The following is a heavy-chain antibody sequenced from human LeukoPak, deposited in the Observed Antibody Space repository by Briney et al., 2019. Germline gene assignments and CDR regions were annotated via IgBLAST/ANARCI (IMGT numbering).Heavy chain of an antibody. D-gene: IGHD6-13*01. J-gene: IGHJ2*01. Sequence: SETLSLTCAVSGGSISSSNWWSWVRQPPGKGLEGIGEIYHSGSTNYNPSLKSRVTISVDTSKNHFSLKLSSVTAADTAVYYCARPPASSRAYSSSWYNWYFDLWGRGTLVTVSS. CDR2: IYHSGST. CDR1: GGSISSSNW. CDR3: ARPPASSRAYSSSWYNWYFDL. V-gene: IGHV4-4*02.